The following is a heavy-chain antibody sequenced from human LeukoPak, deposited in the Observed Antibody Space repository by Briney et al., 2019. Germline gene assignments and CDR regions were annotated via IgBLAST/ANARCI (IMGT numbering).Heavy chain of an antibody. CDR3: ARDWSSGWYEEYYFDY. J-gene: IGHJ4*02. D-gene: IGHD6-19*01. CDR2: INWNGGST. CDR1: GFTFDDYG. V-gene: IGHV3-20*04. Sequence: GGSLRISCAASGFTFDDYGMSWVRQAPGKGLEWVSGINWNGGSTGYADSVKGRFTISRDNAKNSLYLQMNSLRAEDTALYYCARDWSSGWYEEYYFDYWGQGTLVTVSS.